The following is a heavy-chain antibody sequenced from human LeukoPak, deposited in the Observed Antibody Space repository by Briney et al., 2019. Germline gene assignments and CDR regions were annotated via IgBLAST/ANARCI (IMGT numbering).Heavy chain of an antibody. CDR1: GGSFSGYY. CDR3: ARRPYNYSYYYYMDV. J-gene: IGHJ6*03. CDR2: IDHSGST. V-gene: IGHV4-34*01. Sequence: SETLSLTCAVYGGSFSGYYWSWIRQPPGKGVEWIGEIDHSGSTKYNPSLKSRVTISVDTSKNQFSLKLSSVTAADTAVYYCARRPYNYSYYYYMDVWGKGTTVTISS.